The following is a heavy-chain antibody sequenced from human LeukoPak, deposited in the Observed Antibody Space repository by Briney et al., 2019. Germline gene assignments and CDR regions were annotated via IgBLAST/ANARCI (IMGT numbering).Heavy chain of an antibody. CDR1: GLTFSNYA. CDR3: AKRMGYDFGHFDY. CDR2: ISNSGGRP. D-gene: IGHD2/OR15-2a*01. Sequence: PGGSLRLSCAASGLTFSNYAVGWVRQAPGRGLEWVSAISNSGGRPYYADSVKGRFTISRDNSKNTLYLQMNSLRDDDAGVYYCAKRMGYDFGHFDYWGQGALVTVSS. V-gene: IGHV3-23*01. J-gene: IGHJ4*02.